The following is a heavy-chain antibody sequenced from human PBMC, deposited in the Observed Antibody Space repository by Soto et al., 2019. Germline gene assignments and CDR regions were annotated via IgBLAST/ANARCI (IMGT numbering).Heavy chain of an antibody. CDR2: ISYDGSNK. CDR1: GFTFSSYG. J-gene: IGHJ4*02. CDR3: ANDRGVVVVAAALGY. D-gene: IGHD2-15*01. V-gene: IGHV3-30*18. Sequence: QVQLVESGGGVVQPGRSLRLSCAASGFTFSSYGMHWVRQAPGKGLEWVAVISYDGSNKYYADSVKGRFTISRDNAKNTLYLQMNSLRAEETAVYYCANDRGVVVVAAALGYWGQVPLVTVSS.